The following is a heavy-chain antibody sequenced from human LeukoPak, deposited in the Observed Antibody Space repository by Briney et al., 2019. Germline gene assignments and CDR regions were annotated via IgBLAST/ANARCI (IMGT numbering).Heavy chain of an antibody. V-gene: IGHV4-59*01. CDR2: IYYSGST. CDR1: GGSISSYY. J-gene: IGHJ4*02. CDR3: ARDDAAGIKH. D-gene: IGHD6-13*01. Sequence: NSSETLSLTCTVSGGSISSYYWSWIRQPPGKGLEWIGYIYYSGSTSYNPSLKSRVTISVDTSKNQFSLKLSSVTAADTAVYYCARDDAAGIKHWGQGTLVTVSS.